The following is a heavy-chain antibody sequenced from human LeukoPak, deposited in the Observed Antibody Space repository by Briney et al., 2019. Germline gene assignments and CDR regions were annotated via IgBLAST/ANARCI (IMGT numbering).Heavy chain of an antibody. CDR1: GGSISSYY. Sequence: KPSDTLSLTCTVSGGSISSYYWSWIRQSPGKGLEWIGYISYTGSTNYNPSLSSRVTISLDTSKNQFSLKLTSVTAADTAIYYCARDKSLGVNWYGNDYWGLGTLVTVSS. CDR3: ARDKSLGVNWYGNDY. CDR2: ISYTGST. V-gene: IGHV4-59*01. D-gene: IGHD1-1*01. J-gene: IGHJ4*02.